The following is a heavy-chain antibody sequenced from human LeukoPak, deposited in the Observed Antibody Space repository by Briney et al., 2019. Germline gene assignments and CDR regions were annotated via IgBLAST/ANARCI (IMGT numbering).Heavy chain of an antibody. CDR3: ARTTEAHSWRTRYYDYYMDV. J-gene: IGHJ6*03. D-gene: IGHD6-13*01. CDR1: GVPISSYY. Sequence: SETLSLTCTVSGVPISSYYWSWIRQPPGKGREWIGYIYYSGSTNYNPSLKSRVTISVDTSKNQFSLKLSSVTAADTAVYYCARTTEAHSWRTRYYDYYMDVWGKGTTVTVSS. V-gene: IGHV4-59*01. CDR2: IYYSGST.